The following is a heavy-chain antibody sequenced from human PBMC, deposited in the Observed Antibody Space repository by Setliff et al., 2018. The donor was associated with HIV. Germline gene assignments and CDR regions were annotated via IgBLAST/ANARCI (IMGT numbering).Heavy chain of an antibody. CDR1: GYTFTSYG. CDR3: ARTYYYDSSGYYGYYYYYYMDV. V-gene: IGHV1-18*04. CDR2: ISTYNGNT. Sequence: ASVKVSCKASGYTFTSYGISWVRRAPGQGLEWMGWISTYNGNTNYAQKVQGRVIMTTDTSTSTAYMELRSLRSDDTAVYYCARTYYYDSSGYYGYYYYYYMDVWGKGTTVPSP. J-gene: IGHJ6*03. D-gene: IGHD3-22*01.